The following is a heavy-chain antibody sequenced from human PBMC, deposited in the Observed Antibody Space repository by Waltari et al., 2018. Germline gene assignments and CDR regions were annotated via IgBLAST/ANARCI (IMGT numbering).Heavy chain of an antibody. J-gene: IGHJ5*02. CDR2: IYTSGST. V-gene: IGHV4-61*09. Sequence: QVQLQESGPGLVKPSQTLSLTCTVSGGSISSGSYYWSWIRQPAGKGLEWIGYIYTSGSTYYNPSLKSRVTISVDTSKNQFSLKLSSVTAADTAVYYCARVGFWSGYYQLGWFDPWGQGTLVTVSS. CDR1: GGSISSGSYY. CDR3: ARVGFWSGYYQLGWFDP. D-gene: IGHD3-3*01.